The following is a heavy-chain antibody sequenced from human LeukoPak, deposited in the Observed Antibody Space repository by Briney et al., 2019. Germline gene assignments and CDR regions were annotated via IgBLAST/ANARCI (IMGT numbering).Heavy chain of an antibody. Sequence: GGSLRLSCAASGFTFSSYSMNWVRQAPGKGLEWVSSISSSSTYIYYTDSVKGRFTISRDNAKNSLYLQMNSLRAEDTAVYYCAIAPYHSSGHVPDYWGQGTLVTVSS. CDR3: AIAPYHSSGHVPDY. J-gene: IGHJ4*02. CDR2: ISSSSTYI. D-gene: IGHD3-22*01. CDR1: GFTFSSYS. V-gene: IGHV3-21*01.